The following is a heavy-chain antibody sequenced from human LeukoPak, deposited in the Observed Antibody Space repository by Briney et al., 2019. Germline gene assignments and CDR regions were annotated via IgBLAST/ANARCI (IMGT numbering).Heavy chain of an antibody. CDR1: GFTFSKAW. D-gene: IGHD3-22*01. CDR3: ITDRNYYDSSGYYYEVY. CDR2: IRSKTDGGTT. V-gene: IGHV3-15*01. Sequence: GGSLRLSCAASGFTFSKAWMTWVRQAPGKGLEWVGRIRSKTDGGTTDYAAPVKGRFTISRDDLKNTLYLQMNSLKTKDTAVYYCITDRNYYDSSGYYYEVYWGQGTLVTVSS. J-gene: IGHJ4*02.